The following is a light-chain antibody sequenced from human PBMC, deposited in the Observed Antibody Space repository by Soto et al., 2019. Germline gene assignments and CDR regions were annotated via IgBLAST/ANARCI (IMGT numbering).Light chain of an antibody. V-gene: IGLV2-23*01. CDR1: SSDVGSYNL. CDR3: CSYAGSSYV. J-gene: IGLJ1*01. Sequence: QSALAQPASVSGSPGQSITISCTGTSSDVGSYNLVSWYQQHPGKAPKLMIYEGSKRPSGVSNRFSGSKSGNTASLTISGLQAEAEADYYCCSYAGSSYVFGTGTKVTVL. CDR2: EGS.